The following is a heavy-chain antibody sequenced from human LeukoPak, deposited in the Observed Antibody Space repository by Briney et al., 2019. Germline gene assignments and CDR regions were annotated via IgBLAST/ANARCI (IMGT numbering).Heavy chain of an antibody. CDR2: INSDGSTT. CDR3: ARRQYRSSWYYFDY. CDR1: GFSLSSYW. V-gene: IGHV3-74*01. Sequence: PGGSLRLSCAASGFSLSSYWMHWVRQAPGKGLVWVSRINSDGSTTSYADSVKGRFTISRDNAKNTLYLQMNSLRAEDTAVYYCARRQYRSSWYYFDYRGQGTLVTVSS. J-gene: IGHJ4*02. D-gene: IGHD6-13*01.